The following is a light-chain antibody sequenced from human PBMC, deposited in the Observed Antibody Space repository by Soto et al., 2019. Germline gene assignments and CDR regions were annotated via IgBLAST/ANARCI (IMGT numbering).Light chain of an antibody. CDR3: AAWDDSLYVV. CDR1: SSNIGSNT. J-gene: IGLJ2*01. Sequence: QSVLTQPPSASGTPGQRVTISCSGSSSNIGSNTVNWYQQLPGTAPKLLIYSNNQRPSGVPDRFSGSKSGTSASLAISGLQSGDEGDYYCAAWDDSLYVVFGGGTKLTVL. V-gene: IGLV1-44*01. CDR2: SNN.